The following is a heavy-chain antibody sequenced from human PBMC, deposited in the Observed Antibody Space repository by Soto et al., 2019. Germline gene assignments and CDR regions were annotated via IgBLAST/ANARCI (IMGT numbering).Heavy chain of an antibody. CDR2: ISGSGGST. Sequence: GGSLRLSCAASGFTFSSYAMSWVRQAPGKGLEWVSAISGSGGSTYYADSVKGRFTISRDNSKNTLYLQMNSLRAEDTAVYYCANTPGIAAAGHYYYYGMDVWGQGTTVTVSS. D-gene: IGHD6-13*01. CDR1: GFTFSSYA. V-gene: IGHV3-23*01. CDR3: ANTPGIAAAGHYYYYGMDV. J-gene: IGHJ6*02.